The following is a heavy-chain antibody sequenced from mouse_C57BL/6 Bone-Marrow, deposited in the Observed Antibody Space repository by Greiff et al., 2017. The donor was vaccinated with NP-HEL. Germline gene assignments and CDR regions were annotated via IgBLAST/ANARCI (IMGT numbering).Heavy chain of an antibody. CDR3: ARGESSGYEGCAD. Sequence: VQLKESGPELVKPGASVKIPCKASGYTFTDYNMDWVKQSHGKSLEWIGDINPNNGGTIYNQKFKGKATLTVDKSSSTAYMELRSLTSEDTAVYYCARGESSGYEGCADGGKGTLVTVSA. D-gene: IGHD3-2*02. V-gene: IGHV1-18*01. J-gene: IGHJ3*01. CDR1: GYTFTDYN. CDR2: INPNNGGT.